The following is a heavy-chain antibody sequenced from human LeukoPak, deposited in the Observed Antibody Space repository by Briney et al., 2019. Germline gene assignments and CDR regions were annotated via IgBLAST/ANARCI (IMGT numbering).Heavy chain of an antibody. J-gene: IGHJ6*03. CDR3: AKDHKGYPYYYYYMDV. D-gene: IGHD2-2*01. CDR1: GLTLSKYH. V-gene: IGHV3-23*01. Sequence: GGSLRLSCAASGLTLSKYHMSWVRQAPEKGLEWVSAISGSGGNTFYADSVKGRFAISRDISKNTLYLQMNSLRAEDTAVYYCAKDHKGYPYYYYYMDVWGKGTTVTVSS. CDR2: ISGSGGNT.